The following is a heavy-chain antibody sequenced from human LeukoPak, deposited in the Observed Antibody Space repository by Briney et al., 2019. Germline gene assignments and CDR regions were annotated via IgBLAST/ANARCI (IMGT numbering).Heavy chain of an antibody. CDR3: AKSGARVHWLVH. J-gene: IGHJ5*02. Sequence: GGSLGLSCAASGFTFSAYAMSWVRQAPGQGLEWVSTIGGGGSDTFYADSVKGRFTISRDNSKNTLYLQMNSLRAEDTALYYCAKSGARVHWLVHWGQGTLVTVSS. CDR1: GFTFSAYA. CDR2: IGGGGSDT. V-gene: IGHV3-23*01. D-gene: IGHD1-26*01.